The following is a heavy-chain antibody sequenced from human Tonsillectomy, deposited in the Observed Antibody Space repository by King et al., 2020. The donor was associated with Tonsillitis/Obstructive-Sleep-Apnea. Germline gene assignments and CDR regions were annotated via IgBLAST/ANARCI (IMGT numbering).Heavy chain of an antibody. CDR1: GGSFSGYY. Sequence: QVQLQQWGAGLLKPSETLSLTCAVYGGSFSGYYWSWIRQPPGKGLEWIGEINHSGSTNYNPSLKSRVTISVDTTKNQFYLKLSSVTAADTAVYYCARVRRRRSYYCSRSYPQAAFDIWGQGTMVTVSS. D-gene: IGHD3-10*01. V-gene: IGHV4-34*01. J-gene: IGHJ3*02. CDR2: INHSGST. CDR3: ARVRRRRSYYCSRSYPQAAFDI.